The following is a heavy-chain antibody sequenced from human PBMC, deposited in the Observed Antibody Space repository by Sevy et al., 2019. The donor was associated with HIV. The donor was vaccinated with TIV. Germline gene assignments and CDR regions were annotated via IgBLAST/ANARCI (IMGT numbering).Heavy chain of an antibody. D-gene: IGHD6-13*01. V-gene: IGHV1-8*01. CDR1: GYTFTSYD. Sequence: ASVKVSCKASGYTFTSYDINWVRQATGQGLEWMGWMNPNSGNTGYAQKFQGRVTMTRNTSISTAYMELSSLRSEDTAVYYCAGDFSSSWQSPWFDPWGQGTLVTVSS. CDR2: MNPNSGNT. CDR3: AGDFSSSWQSPWFDP. J-gene: IGHJ5*02.